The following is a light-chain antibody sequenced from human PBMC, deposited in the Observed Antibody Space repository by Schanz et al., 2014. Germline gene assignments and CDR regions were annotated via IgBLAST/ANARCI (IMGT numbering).Light chain of an antibody. V-gene: IGLV2-23*01. Sequence: QSALTQPASVSGSPGQSITISCTGTSSDVGSYNLVSWYQQHPGKAPKLMIYEGNKRPSGVSNRFSGSKSGNTASLTISGLQAKDEADYFCCSYAGSHVLFGGGTKLTVL. CDR2: EGN. J-gene: IGLJ2*01. CDR3: CSYAGSHVL. CDR1: SSDVGSYNL.